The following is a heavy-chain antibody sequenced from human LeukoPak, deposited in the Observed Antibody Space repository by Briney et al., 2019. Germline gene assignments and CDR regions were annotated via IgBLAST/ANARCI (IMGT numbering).Heavy chain of an antibody. V-gene: IGHV3-49*04. D-gene: IGHD3-16*01. CDR2: IRSKAYGGTT. Sequence: GGSLRLSCTASGLTFGDYAMSWVRQAPGKGLEWVGFIRSKAYGGTTEYAASVKGRFTISRDDSKSIAYLQMNSLKTEDTAVYYCTRDGAEGGATYWGQGTLVTVSS. CDR3: TRDGAEGGATY. CDR1: GLTFGDYA. J-gene: IGHJ4*02.